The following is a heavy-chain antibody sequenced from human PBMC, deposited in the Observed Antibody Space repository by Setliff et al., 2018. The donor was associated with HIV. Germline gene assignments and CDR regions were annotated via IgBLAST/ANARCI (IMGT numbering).Heavy chain of an antibody. Sequence: ASVKVSCKVSTFTFTDYILYWVRQAPGQTLEWMGQIYPKNGETVYAEKFYGRLTITADTSADTTYLELTSLRSDDTAVYYCATGRIPGIPAVIVYWGQGTLVTVSS. J-gene: IGHJ4*02. CDR3: ATGRIPGIPAVIVY. CDR2: IYPKNGET. CDR1: TFTFTDYI. V-gene: IGHV1-69-2*01. D-gene: IGHD6-13*01.